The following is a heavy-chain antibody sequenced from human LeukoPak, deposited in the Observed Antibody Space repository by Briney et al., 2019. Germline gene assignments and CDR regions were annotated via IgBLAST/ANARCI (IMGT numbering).Heavy chain of an antibody. V-gene: IGHV3-48*03. CDR2: ISSSGSTI. D-gene: IGHD2-21*01. CDR1: GFTFSGYE. J-gene: IGHJ6*04. Sequence: GGSLRLSCAASGFTFSGYEMIWVRQAPGKGLEWVSYISSSGSTIYYADSVKGRSTISRDNAKNSLYLQMNSLRAEDTAVYYCARVNSNYYYYGMDVWGKGTTVTVSS. CDR3: ARVNSNYYYYGMDV.